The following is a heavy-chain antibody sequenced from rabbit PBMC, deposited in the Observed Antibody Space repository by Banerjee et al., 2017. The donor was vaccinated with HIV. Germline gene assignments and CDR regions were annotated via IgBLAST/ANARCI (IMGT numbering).Heavy chain of an antibody. D-gene: IGHD4-1*01. J-gene: IGHJ4*01. Sequence: ASWVNGRFTISLDNAQKTVFLQMTSLTAADTASYFCARDLAGVIGWNFNLWGPGTLVTVS. V-gene: IGHV1S29*01. CDR3: ARDLAGVIGWNFNL.